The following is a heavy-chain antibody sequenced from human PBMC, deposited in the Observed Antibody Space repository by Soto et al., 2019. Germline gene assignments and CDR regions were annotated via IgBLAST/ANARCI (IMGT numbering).Heavy chain of an antibody. CDR1: GYAIIGGHY. Sequence: PSGALSPTGAVSGYAIIGGHYRGWLRHPPGEWLEWKGSIYHGGRTYYNPTHNSRVTLSIYITYCHVSLILNSVTAADTVVDYCARVGPWVPCYYDCSPYTVEYRFDPWGQGTLVTVSS. CDR3: ARVGPWVPCYYDCSPYTVEYRFDP. V-gene: IGHV4-38-2*01. J-gene: IGHJ5*02. D-gene: IGHD3-22*01. CDR2: IYHGGRT.